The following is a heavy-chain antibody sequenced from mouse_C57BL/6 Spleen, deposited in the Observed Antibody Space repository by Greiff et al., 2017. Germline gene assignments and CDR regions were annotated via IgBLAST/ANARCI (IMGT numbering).Heavy chain of an antibody. CDR3: ARTNWGGVDY. CDR1: GFSLSTSGMG. J-gene: IGHJ2*01. Sequence: VKLVESGPGLLQSSQTLSLSCSFSGFSLSTSGMGVSWIRQPSGKGLEWLAHIYWDDDKRNNPSLKSRLTISKDTSRNQVFLKITSVDTAYTATYYCARTNWGGVDYWGQGTTLTVSS. CDR2: IYWDDDK. D-gene: IGHD4-1*02. V-gene: IGHV8-12*01.